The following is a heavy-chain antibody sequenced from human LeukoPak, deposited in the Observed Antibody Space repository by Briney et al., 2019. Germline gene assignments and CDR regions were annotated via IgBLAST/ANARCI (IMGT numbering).Heavy chain of an antibody. J-gene: IGHJ5*02. CDR2: INPNSGGT. CDR3: ARDLVSGYSYGPVNWFDP. D-gene: IGHD5-18*01. V-gene: IGHV1-2*02. Sequence: GASVKVSCKASGYTFTGYYMHWVRQAPGQGGEGMGWINPNSGGTNYAKKFQGRVTMIRDTSISTAYMELSRLRSDDTAVYYCARDLVSGYSYGPVNWFDPGGQGTLVTVSS. CDR1: GYTFTGYY.